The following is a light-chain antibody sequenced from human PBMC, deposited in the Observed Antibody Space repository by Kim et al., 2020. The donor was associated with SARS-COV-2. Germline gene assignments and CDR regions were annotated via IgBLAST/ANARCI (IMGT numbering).Light chain of an antibody. CDR3: QQRSNWYT. J-gene: IGKJ2*01. CDR2: GAS. Sequence: EIVLTQSPATLSLSPGERATLSCRASQSVSSYLAWYQQKPGQAPRLLIYGASSRATGIPARFSGSGSGTDLPLTISSLEPEDFAVYYCQQRSNWYTFGQGTKLEI. CDR1: QSVSSY. V-gene: IGKV3-11*01.